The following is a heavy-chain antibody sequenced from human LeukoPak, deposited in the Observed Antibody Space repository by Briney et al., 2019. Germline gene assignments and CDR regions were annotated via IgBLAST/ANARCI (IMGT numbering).Heavy chain of an antibody. CDR1: GGSFSGYY. CDR3: ARGGRWLQPGVYDY. D-gene: IGHD5-24*01. CDR2: INHSGST. Sequence: SETLSLTCAVYGGSFSGYYWSWIRQPPGKGLEWIGEINHSGSTNYNPSLKSRVTISVDTSKNQFSLKLSSVTAADTAVYYCARGGRWLQPGVYDYWGQGTLVTVSS. J-gene: IGHJ4*02. V-gene: IGHV4-34*01.